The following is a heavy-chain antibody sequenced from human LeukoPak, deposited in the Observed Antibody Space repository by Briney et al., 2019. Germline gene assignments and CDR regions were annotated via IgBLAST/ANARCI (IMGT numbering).Heavy chain of an antibody. D-gene: IGHD3-3*01. Sequence: ASVKVSCKASGYTSTGYYMHWVRQAPGQGLEWMGWINPKSGGTNYAQKFQGRVTMTRDTSISTAYMEVSRMTSDDTAVYYCATSGGTSGPELDYWGQGTLVTVSS. CDR3: ATSGGTSGPELDY. CDR2: INPKSGGT. J-gene: IGHJ4*02. V-gene: IGHV1-2*02. CDR1: GYTSTGYY.